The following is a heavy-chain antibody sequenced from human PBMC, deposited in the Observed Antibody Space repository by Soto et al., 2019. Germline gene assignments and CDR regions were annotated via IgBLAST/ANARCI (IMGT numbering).Heavy chain of an antibody. CDR2: IAYDGGNK. V-gene: IGHV3-30*18. Sequence: QVQLVESGGGVVQPGRSLRLSCAASGFTFSSYGMHWVRQAPGKGPEWVAVIAYDGGNKYYADSVRGRFTISRDNSKNTLYLQMNCLRPEDTAVYHCAKAVGDCSSSSCRDYYYYYGMDVWGQGTTVTVSS. J-gene: IGHJ6*02. D-gene: IGHD2-2*03. CDR3: AKAVGDCSSSSCRDYYYYYGMDV. CDR1: GFTFSSYG.